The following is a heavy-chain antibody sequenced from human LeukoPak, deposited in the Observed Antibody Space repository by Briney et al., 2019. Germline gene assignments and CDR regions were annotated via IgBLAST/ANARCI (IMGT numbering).Heavy chain of an antibody. D-gene: IGHD2-2*01. CDR1: GYTFTSYG. CDR3: ARGREIGYCSSTSCSWFDP. V-gene: IGHV1-69*13. Sequence: SVNVSCKASGYTFTSYGISWVRQAPGQGLEWMGGIIPIFGTANYAQRFQGRVTITADESTSTAYMELSSLRSEDTAVYYCARGREIGYCSSTSCSWFDPWGQGTLVTVSS. J-gene: IGHJ5*02. CDR2: IIPIFGTA.